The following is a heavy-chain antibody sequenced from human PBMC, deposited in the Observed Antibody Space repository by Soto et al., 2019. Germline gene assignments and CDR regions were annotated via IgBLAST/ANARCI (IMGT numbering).Heavy chain of an antibody. V-gene: IGHV4-30-4*01. CDR1: SDSFSSGDYF. J-gene: IGHJ4*02. D-gene: IGHD3-16*01. CDR2: IYYSVSS. Sequence: QVQLQESGPGLVKPSQTLSLTCTVASDSFSSGDYFWSWIRQTPGKGLEWIEYIYYSVSSHYNPSLKSPFTTSIDTSKKQISQTVTSVTAADTAVYDCASLVPGGSQHFDFWGQGTLVTVSS. CDR3: ASLVPGGSQHFDF.